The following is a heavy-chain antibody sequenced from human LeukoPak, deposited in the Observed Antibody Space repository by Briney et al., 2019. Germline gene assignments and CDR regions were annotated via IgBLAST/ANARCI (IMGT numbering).Heavy chain of an antibody. CDR1: GFTFSSYA. CDR2: ISGSGGST. J-gene: IGHJ4*02. V-gene: IGHV3-23*01. Sequence: TGGSLRLSCAASGFTFSSYAMSWVRQASGKGLEWVSAISGSGGSTYYADSVKGRFTISRDNSKNTLYLQMNSLRAEDTAVYYCAKTSRITMIVVVISYYFDYWGQGTLVTVSS. CDR3: AKTSRITMIVVVISYYFDY. D-gene: IGHD3-22*01.